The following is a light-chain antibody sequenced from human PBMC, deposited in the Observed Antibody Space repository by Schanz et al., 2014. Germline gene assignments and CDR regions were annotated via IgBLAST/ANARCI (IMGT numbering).Light chain of an antibody. J-gene: IGLJ3*02. CDR3: CSYAGRPWV. V-gene: IGLV1-51*01. CDR1: SSNIGNNY. CDR2: DNN. Sequence: QSVLTQPPSVSAAPGQKVTISCSGSSSNIGNNYVSWYQQLPGTAPKLLIYDNNKRPSGIPDRFSGSKSGYTAFLTISGLQAEDEADYHCCSYAGRPWVFGGGTKLTVL.